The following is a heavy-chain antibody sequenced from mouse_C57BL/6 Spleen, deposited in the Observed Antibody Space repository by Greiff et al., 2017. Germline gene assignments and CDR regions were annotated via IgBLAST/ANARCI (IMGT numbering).Heavy chain of an antibody. J-gene: IGHJ2*01. V-gene: IGHV1-26*01. CDR1: GYTFTDYY. CDR2: INPNNGGT. D-gene: IGHD4-1*01. Sequence: VQLQQSGPELVKPGASVKISCKASGYTFTDYYMNWVKQSHGKSLEWIGDINPNNGGTSYNQKFKGKATLTVDKSSSTAYMELRSLTSEDSAVYYCARKLTGNFDYWGQGTTLTVSS. CDR3: ARKLTGNFDY.